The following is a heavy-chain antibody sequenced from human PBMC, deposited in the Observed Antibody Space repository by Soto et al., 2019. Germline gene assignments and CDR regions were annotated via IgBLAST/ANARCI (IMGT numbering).Heavy chain of an antibody. D-gene: IGHD1-26*01. CDR1: GYTFTGYY. V-gene: IGHV1-2*02. CDR3: AKGGAIVAAGTRVYLYNAMDV. CDR2: INPNSGDT. Sequence: GASVKVSCKASGYTFTGYYVHWVRQAPGQGLEWMEWINPNSGDTYLAQRFQGRVTMNRDTSIGTAYMELRGLTSDDTAEYYCAKGGAIVAAGTRVYLYNAMDVWGQGTTVTVSS. J-gene: IGHJ6*02.